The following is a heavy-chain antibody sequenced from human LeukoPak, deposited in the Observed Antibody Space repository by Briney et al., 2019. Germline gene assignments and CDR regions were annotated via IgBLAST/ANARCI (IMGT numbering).Heavy chain of an antibody. CDR3: VRGSSGTVVRGIAWAWFDP. CDR2: ISSSCNTV. V-gene: IGHV3-48*03. D-gene: IGHD3-10*01. J-gene: IGHJ5*02. CDR1: GFTFSSYE. Sequence: GGSLRLSCAASGFTFSSYEMNWVRQDLGKGLEWVSYISSSCNTVYYADSVKGRFTISRDNAKNSLFLQMNTLRAEDTAVYYCVRGSSGTVVRGIAWAWFDPWGQGTLVTVSS.